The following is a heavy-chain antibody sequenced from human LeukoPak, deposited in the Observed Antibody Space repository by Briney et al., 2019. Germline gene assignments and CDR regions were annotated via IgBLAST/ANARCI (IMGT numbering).Heavy chain of an antibody. CDR3: ARAEPSNWFDP. CDR2: INPNSGGT. J-gene: IGHJ5*02. CDR1: GYTFTGYY. V-gene: IGHV1-2*02. Sequence: ASVKVSCKASGYTFTGYYMHWVRQAPGQGLEWMGWINPNSGGTNYARKFQGRVTMTRDTSISTAYMELSRLRSDDTAVYYCARAEPSNWFDPWGQGTLVTVSS.